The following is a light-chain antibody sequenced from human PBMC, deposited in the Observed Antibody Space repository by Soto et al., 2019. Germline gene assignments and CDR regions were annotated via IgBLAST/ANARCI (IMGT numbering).Light chain of an antibody. V-gene: IGKV1-39*01. CDR2: ATS. Sequence: DIQMTQSPSSLSASVGDRVTITCRASQSISTYLNWFQQKPGKAPEVLIYATSSLQSGVPSRFSGSGSGTESTLTISSLQPEDVATYYCQQTYSRLLSFGGGTKVDIK. CDR1: QSISTY. CDR3: QQTYSRLLS. J-gene: IGKJ4*01.